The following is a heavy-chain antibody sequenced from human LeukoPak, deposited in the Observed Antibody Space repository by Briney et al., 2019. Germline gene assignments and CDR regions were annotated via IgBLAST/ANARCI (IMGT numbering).Heavy chain of an antibody. CDR2: INPKSGGT. J-gene: IGHJ4*02. Sequence: GASVKVSCKASGYTFSDYYIHWVRQAPGQGLEWMGWINPKSGGTSYAQKFQGRVTMTRDTSISAVYMDLSRLTSDDAAVYYCAKLSDHTTGYHPFDYWGQGTLVTVS. CDR3: AKLSDHTTGYHPFDY. CDR1: GYTFSDYY. V-gene: IGHV1-2*02. D-gene: IGHD1-26*01.